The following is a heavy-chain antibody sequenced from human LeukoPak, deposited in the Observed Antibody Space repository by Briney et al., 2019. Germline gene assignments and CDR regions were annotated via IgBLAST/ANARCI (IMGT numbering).Heavy chain of an antibody. Sequence: GGSLRLSCAASGVIFSSYEMNWVRQAPGKGLERVSYISSHARTTYNADSVKGRFTISRDNAKNSLYLQMDSLRAEDTAVYYCARVAPRIFYFDYWGQGTLVTVSS. D-gene: IGHD3-3*02. J-gene: IGHJ4*02. CDR1: GVIFSSYE. CDR2: ISSHARTT. CDR3: ARVAPRIFYFDY. V-gene: IGHV3-48*03.